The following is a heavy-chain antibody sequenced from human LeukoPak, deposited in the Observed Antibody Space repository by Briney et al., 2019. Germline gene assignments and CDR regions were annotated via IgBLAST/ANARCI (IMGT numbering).Heavy chain of an antibody. CDR1: GGSISSYF. Sequence: PSETLSLTCTGSGGSISSYFWSWIRQAPGKGLEWIGYTYYSGSTNYNPSLKSRVTISVDTSKNQFSLKLTSVTAADTAVYYCATERPSVRGVIHDAFDIWGQGTMVIVSS. D-gene: IGHD3-10*01. CDR2: TYYSGST. V-gene: IGHV4-59*01. J-gene: IGHJ3*02. CDR3: ATERPSVRGVIHDAFDI.